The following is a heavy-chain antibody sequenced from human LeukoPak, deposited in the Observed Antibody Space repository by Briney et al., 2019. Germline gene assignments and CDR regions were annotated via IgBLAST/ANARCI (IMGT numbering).Heavy chain of an antibody. D-gene: IGHD5-18*01. CDR3: ARDIGEYSYGYVFDY. Sequence: ASVKVSCKASGGTFSSYAISWVRQAPGQGLAWMGRIIPILGIANYAQKFQGRVTITADKSTSTAYMELSSLRSEDTAVYYCARDIGEYSYGYVFDYWGQGTLVTVSS. J-gene: IGHJ4*02. CDR1: GGTFSSYA. V-gene: IGHV1-69*04. CDR2: IIPILGIA.